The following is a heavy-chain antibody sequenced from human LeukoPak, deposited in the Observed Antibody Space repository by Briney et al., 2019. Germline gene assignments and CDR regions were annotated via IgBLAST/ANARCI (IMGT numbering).Heavy chain of an antibody. J-gene: IGHJ4*02. CDR1: GDSISSAC. CDR3: ARLVPPGGGDCTGSNCHTVYYFDY. D-gene: IGHD2-15*01. CDR2: ICHSGISGNT. Sequence: PSETLSLTCTVSGDSISSACWSWSRQPPGKGLEWIGSICHSGISGNTYYNPSLKSRVTISLDTPKNQFSLKLSSVTAADTAVYYCARLVPPGGGDCTGSNCHTVYYFDYWGQGTLVTVSS. V-gene: IGHV4-59*04.